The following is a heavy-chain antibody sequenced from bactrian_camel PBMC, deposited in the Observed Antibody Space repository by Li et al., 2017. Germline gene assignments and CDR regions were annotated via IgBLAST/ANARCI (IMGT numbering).Heavy chain of an antibody. J-gene: IGHJ4*01. CDR1: GFTFSDTY. V-gene: IGHV3-2*01. CDR3: ARFVTN. CDR2: IHVDSGNT. D-gene: IGHD2*01. Sequence: HVQLVESGGGLAQAGGSLRLSCAASGFTFSDTYMHWVRQAPGKGLEWVSSIHVDSGNTNSADSVKGRFTISRDNTKNMLYLQMNSLKSEDTALYYCARFVTNWGQGTQVTVS.